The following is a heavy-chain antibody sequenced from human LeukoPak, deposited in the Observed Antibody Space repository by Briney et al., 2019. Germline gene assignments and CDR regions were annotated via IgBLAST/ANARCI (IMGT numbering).Heavy chain of an antibody. J-gene: IGHJ4*02. CDR1: GDSIGDFY. CDR3: AKLGSPRAY. CDR2: IYYFERT. D-gene: IGHD7-27*01. V-gene: IGHV4-59*01. Sequence: SETLSLTCTVSGDSIGDFYWSWIRRPPGKGLEWIGHIYYFERTDYNPSLESRVTISVDAAKNHFSLKLRSVTPLDTAVYYCAKLGSPRAYWGQGILVTVSS.